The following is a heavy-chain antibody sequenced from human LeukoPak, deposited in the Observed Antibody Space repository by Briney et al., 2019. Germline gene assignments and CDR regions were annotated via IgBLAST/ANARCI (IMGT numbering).Heavy chain of an antibody. J-gene: IGHJ6*02. CDR3: ARDDYYYDSRSGMDV. Sequence: PGRSLRLSCAASGFTFSSYSMNWVRQAPGKGLEWVSSISSSSSYIYYADSVKGRFTISRDNSKNTLYLQMNSLRAEDTAVYYCARDDYYYDSRSGMDVWGQGTTVTVSS. V-gene: IGHV3-21*01. D-gene: IGHD3-22*01. CDR2: ISSSSSYI. CDR1: GFTFSSYS.